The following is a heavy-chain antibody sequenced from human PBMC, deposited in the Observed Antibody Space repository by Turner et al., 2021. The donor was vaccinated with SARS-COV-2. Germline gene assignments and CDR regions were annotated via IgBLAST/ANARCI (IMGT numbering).Heavy chain of an antibody. D-gene: IGHD3-22*01. CDR1: GFTFSSYS. CDR3: ARGTYYYDSSTYSGTNWFDP. V-gene: IGHV3-21*01. J-gene: IGHJ5*02. CDR2: ISSERSDR. Sequence: EVQLVESGGGLVKPGGSLRLSCAASGFTFSSYSMNWVRQAPGKGLEWVPSISSERSDRNNADSSKGRFTISRDNSKNSLYLQMNSLRAEDTAVYYCARGTYYYDSSTYSGTNWFDPWGQGTLVTVSS.